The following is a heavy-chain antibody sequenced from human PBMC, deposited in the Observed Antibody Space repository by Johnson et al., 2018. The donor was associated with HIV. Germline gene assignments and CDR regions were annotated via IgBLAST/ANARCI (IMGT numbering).Heavy chain of an antibody. CDR1: GFTVSSNY. J-gene: IGHJ3*02. CDR2: IFSGGTT. Sequence: VQLVESGGGVVQPGRSLRLSCEASGFTVSSNYMSWVRQAPGKGLEWVSVIFSGGTTYYAGSVHGRFTISRDNSKNTLYLQMNSLRAEDTAVYYCARESGGYYDSSAREAFDIWGQGTMVTVSS. CDR3: ARESGGYYDSSAREAFDI. D-gene: IGHD3-22*01. V-gene: IGHV3-53*04.